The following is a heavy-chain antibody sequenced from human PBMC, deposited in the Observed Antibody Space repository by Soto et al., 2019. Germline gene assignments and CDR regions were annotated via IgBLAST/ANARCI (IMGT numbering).Heavy chain of an antibody. V-gene: IGHV4-59*08. CDR3: AGRYGDASDY. J-gene: IGHJ4*02. D-gene: IGHD4-17*01. CDR2: IYYSGST. CDR1: GGSIRSYY. Sequence: QVQLQESGPGLVKPSETLSLTCTVSGGSIRSYYWSWIRQPPGKGLEWIGYIYYSGSTNYNPSLKCRVTISVDTSNNQYSLKLNFVTAADTAVYYCAGRYGDASDYWGQGTLVTVSS.